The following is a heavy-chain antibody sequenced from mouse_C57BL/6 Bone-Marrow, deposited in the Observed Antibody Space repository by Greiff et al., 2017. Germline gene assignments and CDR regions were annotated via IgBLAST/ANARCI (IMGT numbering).Heavy chain of an antibody. CDR1: GFTFSDYY. CDR2: ISNGGGST. J-gene: IGHJ4*01. Sequence: EVMLVESGGGLVQPGGSLKLSCAASGFTFSDYYMYWVRQTPEKRLEWVAYISNGGGSTYYPDTVKGRFTISRDNAKNTLYLQMSRLKSEYTAMYYCARLGVYGNYLYAMDYWGQGTSVTVSS. CDR3: ARLGVYGNYLYAMDY. D-gene: IGHD2-1*01. V-gene: IGHV5-12*01.